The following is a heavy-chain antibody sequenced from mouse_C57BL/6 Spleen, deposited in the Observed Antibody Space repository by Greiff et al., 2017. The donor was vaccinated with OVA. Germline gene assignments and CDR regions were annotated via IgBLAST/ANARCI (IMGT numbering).Heavy chain of an antibody. CDR2: IDPSDSYT. V-gene: IGHV1-69*01. J-gene: IGHJ2*01. CDR3: AREGGYDGYCFDY. D-gene: IGHD2-3*01. Sequence: VQLQQPGAELVMPGASVKLSCKASGYTFTSYWMHWVKQRPGQGLEWIGEIDPSDSYTNYNQKFKGKSTLTVDKSSSTAYMQLSSLTSEDSAVYYGAREGGYDGYCFDYWGQGTTLTVSS. CDR1: GYTFTSYW.